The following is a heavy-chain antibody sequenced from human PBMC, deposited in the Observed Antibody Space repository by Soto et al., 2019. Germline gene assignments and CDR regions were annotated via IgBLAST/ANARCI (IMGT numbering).Heavy chain of an antibody. Sequence: QVQLVESGGGVVQPGRSLRLSCAASGFTFSSYGMHWVRQAPGKGLEWVAVIWYDGSNKYYADSVKGRFTISRDNSKNTLYPQMNSLRAEDTAVYYCAREGGYDFWSAYDFDYWGQGTLVTVSS. CDR1: GFTFSSYG. CDR3: AREGGYDFWSAYDFDY. J-gene: IGHJ4*02. CDR2: IWYDGSNK. V-gene: IGHV3-33*01. D-gene: IGHD3-3*01.